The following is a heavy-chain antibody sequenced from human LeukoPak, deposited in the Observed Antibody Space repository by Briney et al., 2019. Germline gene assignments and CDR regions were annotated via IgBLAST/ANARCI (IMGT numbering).Heavy chain of an antibody. CDR3: AKDNGYSSAWPEYFHH. Sequence: GGSLRLSCAASGFTFSSYAMSWVRQAPGKGLEWVAFIRYDGSNKYYGDSVEGRFTISRDNSKNTLYMQMNSLRPEDNAVYYCAKDNGYSSAWPEYFHHWGQGTLVTVSS. V-gene: IGHV3-30*02. J-gene: IGHJ1*01. CDR1: GFTFSSYA. D-gene: IGHD6-19*01. CDR2: IRYDGSNK.